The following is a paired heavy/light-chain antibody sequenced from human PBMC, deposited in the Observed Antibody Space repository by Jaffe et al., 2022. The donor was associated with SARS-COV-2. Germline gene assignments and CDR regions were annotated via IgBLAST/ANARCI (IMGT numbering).Light chain of an antibody. CDR2: KVS. V-gene: IGKV2-30*02. CDR3: MQGSHWPLT. Sequence: DVVMTQSPLSLPVTLGQPASISCRSSQGLVHSDGNIYLNWFQQRPGQSPRRLIYKVSNRDSGVPDRFSGSGSGTDFTLKISRVEAEDVGIYYCMQGSHWPLTFGGGTRVEIE. J-gene: IGKJ4*01. CDR1: QGLVHSDGNIY.
Heavy chain of an antibody. Sequence: EVQLVESGGGLVQPGGSLRLSCAASGFTVSNKYMSWLRQAPGKGPEWFSVIYSGDKTYYTDSVKGRFTISRDNSKNTLHLQMNSLRAEDTAVYYCASLSITTAGNDYWGQGTLVTVSS. J-gene: IGHJ4*02. CDR1: GFTVSNKY. CDR2: IYSGDKT. V-gene: IGHV3-66*02. D-gene: IGHD6-13*01. CDR3: ASLSITTAGNDY.